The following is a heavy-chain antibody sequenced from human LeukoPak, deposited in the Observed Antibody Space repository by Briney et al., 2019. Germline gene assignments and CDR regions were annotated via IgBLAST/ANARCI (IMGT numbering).Heavy chain of an antibody. V-gene: IGHV3-30-3*01. J-gene: IGHJ5*02. D-gene: IGHD2-2*01. CDR2: ISYDGSNK. CDR1: GFTFSSCA. CDR3: ARNGIYQLHWVWFDP. Sequence: GGSLRLSCAASGFTFSSCAMHWVRQAPGKGLEWVAVISYDGSNKYYADSVKGRFTISRDNSKNTLYLQMNSLRAEDTAVYYCARNGIYQLHWVWFDPWGQGTLVTVSS.